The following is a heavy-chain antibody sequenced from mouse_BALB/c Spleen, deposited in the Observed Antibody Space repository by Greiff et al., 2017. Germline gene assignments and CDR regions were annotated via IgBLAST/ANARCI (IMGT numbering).Heavy chain of an antibody. CDR1: GFTFSSYA. J-gene: IGHJ1*01. Sequence: EVQRVESGGGLVKPGGSLKLSCAASGFTFSSYAMSWVRQTPEKRLEWVASISSGGSTYYPDSVKGRFTISRDNARNILYLQMSSLRSEDTAMYYCARGRGNYVDWYFDVWGAGTTVTVSS. V-gene: IGHV5-6-5*01. D-gene: IGHD2-1*01. CDR2: ISSGGST. CDR3: ARGRGNYVDWYFDV.